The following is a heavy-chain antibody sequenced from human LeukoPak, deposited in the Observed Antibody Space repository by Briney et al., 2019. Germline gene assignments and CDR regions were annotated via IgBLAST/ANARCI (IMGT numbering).Heavy chain of an antibody. CDR3: AKVGDSSGYYKRPFDF. CDR1: GFTFSSYA. CDR2: ISGSGSTT. Sequence: GGSLRLSCAASGFTFSSYAMSWVRQAPGKGLEWVSAISGSGSTTYYADSVKGRFTISRDNSKNTLYLRMNSLRAEGTAVYYCAKVGDSSGYYKRPFDFWGQGNLVTVSP. J-gene: IGHJ4*02. V-gene: IGHV3-23*01. D-gene: IGHD3-22*01.